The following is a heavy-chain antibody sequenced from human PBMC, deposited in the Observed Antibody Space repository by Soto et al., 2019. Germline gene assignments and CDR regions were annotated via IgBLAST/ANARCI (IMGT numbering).Heavy chain of an antibody. CDR1: GFTFSSYS. D-gene: IGHD4-4*01. Sequence: GGSLRLSCAASGFTFSSYSMNWVRQAPGKGLEWVSYISSSSSTIYYADSVKGRFTISRDNAKNSLYLQMNSLRAEDTAVYYCARDGDSNYDYYYMDVWGKGTTVTVSS. V-gene: IGHV3-48*01. J-gene: IGHJ6*03. CDR2: ISSSSSTI. CDR3: ARDGDSNYDYYYMDV.